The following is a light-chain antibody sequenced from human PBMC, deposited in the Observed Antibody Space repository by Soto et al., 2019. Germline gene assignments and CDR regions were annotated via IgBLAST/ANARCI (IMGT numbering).Light chain of an antibody. CDR3: CSFAVGAALV. CDR2: EGT. J-gene: IGLJ2*01. CDR1: SSNGGTYDL. Sequence: QSALTQPASVSASPGQSITISCTGTSSNGGTYDLVSWYQHHPDKAPKLIIYEGTKRPSGISSRFSGSNSGNTASLTISGLQAADDADYYCCSFAVGAALVFGGGTKLTVL. V-gene: IGLV2-23*01.